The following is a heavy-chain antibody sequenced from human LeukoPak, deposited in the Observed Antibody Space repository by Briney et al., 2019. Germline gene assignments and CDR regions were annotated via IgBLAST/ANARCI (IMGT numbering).Heavy chain of an antibody. CDR1: RFTLSTYW. Sequence: GGSLRLSCAASRFTLSTYWMSWVRQAPGKGLEWLAVISYDGSNSYYADSVKGRFTIARDNSKNTLNLQMNSLRAEDTAVYYCARGYSSSSEGSFDYWGQGTLVTVSS. J-gene: IGHJ4*02. CDR2: ISYDGSNS. CDR3: ARGYSSSSEGSFDY. V-gene: IGHV3-33*08. D-gene: IGHD6-6*01.